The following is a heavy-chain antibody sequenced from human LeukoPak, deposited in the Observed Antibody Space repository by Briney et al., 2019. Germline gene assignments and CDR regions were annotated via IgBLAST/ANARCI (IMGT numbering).Heavy chain of an antibody. CDR3: ARGGERLTH. CDR2: IYYSGST. J-gene: IGHJ4*02. V-gene: IGHV4-59*08. Sequence: SETLSLTCAVSGGSISSYYWSWIRQPPGKGLEWIGYIYYSGSTDYSPSLKSRVTISVDTSKNQFSLKLSSVTAADTAVYYCARGGERLTHWGQGALVIVSS. CDR1: GGSISSYY. D-gene: IGHD2-21*02.